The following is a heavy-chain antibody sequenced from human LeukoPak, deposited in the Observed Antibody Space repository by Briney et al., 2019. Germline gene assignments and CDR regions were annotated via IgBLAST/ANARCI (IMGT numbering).Heavy chain of an antibody. CDR1: GGTFSSYA. D-gene: IGHD3-10*01. Sequence: SVKVSCKASGGTFSSYAISWVRQAPGQGLEWIGRIIPILGIANYAQKFQGRVTITADKSTSTAYMELSSLRSEDTAVYYCARGTGVRGVYDYWGQGTLVTVSS. V-gene: IGHV1-69*04. J-gene: IGHJ4*02. CDR2: IIPILGIA. CDR3: ARGTGVRGVYDY.